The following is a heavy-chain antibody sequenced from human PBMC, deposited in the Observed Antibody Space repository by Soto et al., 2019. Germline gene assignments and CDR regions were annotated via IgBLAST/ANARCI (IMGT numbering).Heavy chain of an antibody. D-gene: IGHD5-12*01. CDR2: SIPIFGTA. CDR1: GGTFNNYP. V-gene: IGHV1-69*01. Sequence: GPQVKVSCKASGGTFNNYPITWVRQAPGEGLEWMGGSIPIFGTANYAQKFQGRVTISVDGSTSTAYMELSSLRSEDTAVYYCARGRGYSGDDHYYYFDMDVWGQGTTVTVSS. J-gene: IGHJ6*02. CDR3: ARGRGYSGDDHYYYFDMDV.